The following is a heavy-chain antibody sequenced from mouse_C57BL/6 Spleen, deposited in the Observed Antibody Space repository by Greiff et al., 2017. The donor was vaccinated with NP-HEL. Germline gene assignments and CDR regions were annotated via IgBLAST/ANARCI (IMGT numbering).Heavy chain of an antibody. CDR1: GYTFTDYE. CDR3: TRWTGEDYFDY. J-gene: IGHJ2*01. CDR2: IDPETGGT. Sequence: VQLQQSGAELVRPGASVTLSCKASGYTFTDYEMHWVKQTPVHGLEWIGAIDPETGGTAYNQKFKGKAILTADKSSSTAYMELRSLTSEDSAVYYCTRWTGEDYFDYWGQGTTLTVSS. V-gene: IGHV1-15*01.